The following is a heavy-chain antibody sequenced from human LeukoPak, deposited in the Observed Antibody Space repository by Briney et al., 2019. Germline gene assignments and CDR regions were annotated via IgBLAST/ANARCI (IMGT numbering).Heavy chain of an antibody. J-gene: IGHJ4*02. V-gene: IGHV3-53*01. CDR3: ARAVDLYYYDSSGYLVWYY. D-gene: IGHD3-22*01. CDR1: GFTVSSNY. Sequence: GGSLRLSCAASGFTVSSNYVSWVRQAPGKGLEWVSVIYSGGSTYYADSVKGRFTISRDNSKNTLYLQMNSLRAEDTAVYYCARAVDLYYYDSSGYLVWYYWGQGTLVTVSS. CDR2: IYSGGST.